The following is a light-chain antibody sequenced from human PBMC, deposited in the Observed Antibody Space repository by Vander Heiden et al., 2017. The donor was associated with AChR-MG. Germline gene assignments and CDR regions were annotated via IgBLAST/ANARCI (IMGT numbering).Light chain of an antibody. V-gene: IGKV1-39*01. CDR2: AAS. Sequence: DIQMTQSPSSLSASVGDRVTIPCRASQSINSYLNWYQQKPGKAPELLIYAASSLQSGVPSRFRGSESGTDFTLTITSLQPEDFATYYCQQSYSTPITFGGGTKVEIK. CDR1: QSINSY. CDR3: QQSYSTPIT. J-gene: IGKJ4*01.